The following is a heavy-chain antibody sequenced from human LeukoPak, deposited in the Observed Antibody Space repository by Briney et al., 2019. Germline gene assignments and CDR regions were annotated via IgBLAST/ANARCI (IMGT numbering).Heavy chain of an antibody. CDR1: GVSISSSNR. CDR2: IYHSGST. Sequence: PSETLSLTCDVSGVSISSSNRWSWVRPPPGKGLEWIGEIYHSGSTNYNPSLKSRVTISVDTSKNQFSLKLSSVTAADTAVYYCARSGRGLATRFDPWGQGILVTVSS. V-gene: IGHV4-4*02. J-gene: IGHJ5*02. CDR3: ARSGRGLATRFDP. D-gene: IGHD1-26*01.